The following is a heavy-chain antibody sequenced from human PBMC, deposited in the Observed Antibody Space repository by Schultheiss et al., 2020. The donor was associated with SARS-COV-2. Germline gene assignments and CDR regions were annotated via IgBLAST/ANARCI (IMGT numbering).Heavy chain of an antibody. D-gene: IGHD2-15*01. Sequence: GGSLRLSCAASGFTFSDYYMSWIRQAPGKGLEWVSYISSSSSYTNYADSVKGRFTISRDSSKNTVDLQMSSLTADDTAVYHCAREGYTSGRCGIFDKWGQGTLVTVSS. CDR2: ISSSSSYT. CDR3: AREGYTSGRCGIFDK. J-gene: IGHJ4*02. V-gene: IGHV3-11*06. CDR1: GFTFSDYY.